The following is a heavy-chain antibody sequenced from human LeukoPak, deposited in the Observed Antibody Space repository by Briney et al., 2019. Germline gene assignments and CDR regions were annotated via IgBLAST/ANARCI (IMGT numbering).Heavy chain of an antibody. V-gene: IGHV3-48*03. CDR3: VDGGRFDY. Sequence: GGSLRLSCAASGFSFRSYEMTWVRQAPGKGLEWVSHISTSGSTINYADSVKGRFTISRDNSKNTPYLQMNSLGAEDTAVYYCVDGGRFDYWGQGTLVTVS. J-gene: IGHJ4*02. D-gene: IGHD4-23*01. CDR1: GFSFRSYE. CDR2: ISTSGSTI.